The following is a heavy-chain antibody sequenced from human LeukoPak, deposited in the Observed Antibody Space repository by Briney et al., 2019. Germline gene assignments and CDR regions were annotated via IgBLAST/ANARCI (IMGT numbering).Heavy chain of an antibody. D-gene: IGHD3-10*01. CDR1: GFTFDDYG. J-gene: IGHJ6*03. CDR2: INWNGGST. Sequence: GGSLRLSCAASGFTFDDYGMSWVRHAPGKGLEWVSGINWNGGSTGYADSVKGRFTISRDNAKNSLYLQMNSLRAEDTAVCCCARNWAYGSGISYYYYYYMDVWGRGTTVTVSS. CDR3: ARNWAYGSGISYYYYYYMDV. V-gene: IGHV3-20*04.